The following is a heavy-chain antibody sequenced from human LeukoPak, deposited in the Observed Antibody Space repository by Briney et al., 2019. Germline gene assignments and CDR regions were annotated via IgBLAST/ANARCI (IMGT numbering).Heavy chain of an antibody. CDR3: ARQTYYDFFRREHYFDY. CDR1: GFTFSGSA. D-gene: IGHD3-3*01. CDR2: IRSKANSYAT. J-gene: IGHJ4*02. Sequence: GGSLRLSCAASGFTFSGSAMHWVRQASGKGLEWVGRIRSKANSYATAYAASVKGRFTISRDDSKNTAYLQMNSLKTEDTAVYYSARQTYYDFFRREHYFDYWGRGTLVTVSS. V-gene: IGHV3-73*01.